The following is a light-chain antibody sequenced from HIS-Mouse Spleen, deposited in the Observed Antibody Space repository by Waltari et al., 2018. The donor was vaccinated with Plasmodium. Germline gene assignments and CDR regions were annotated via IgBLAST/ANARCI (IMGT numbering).Light chain of an antibody. CDR2: GVS. V-gene: IGLV2-14*03. CDR3: SSYTSSSTLNYV. CDR1: SSDVGGYIY. J-gene: IGLJ1*01. Sequence: QSALTQPASVSGSPGQSITISCTGTSSDVGGYIYVSWYQQHPGNAPKLMIYGVSNRPSGFSNRFSGSKSGNTASLTISGLQAEDEADYYCSSYTSSSTLNYVFGTGTKVTVL.